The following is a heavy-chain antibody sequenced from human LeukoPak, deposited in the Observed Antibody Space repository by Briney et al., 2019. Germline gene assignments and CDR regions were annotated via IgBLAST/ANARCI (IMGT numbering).Heavy chain of an antibody. J-gene: IGHJ6*03. Sequence: SETLSLTCAVYGGSFSGYYWSWIRQPPGKGLEWIGEINHSGSTNYNPSLKSRVTMSVDTSKNQFSLKLSSVTAADTAVYYCARDLRYSYGLYYMDVWGKGTTVTVSS. CDR1: GGSFSGYY. CDR2: INHSGST. D-gene: IGHD5-18*01. CDR3: ARDLRYSYGLYYMDV. V-gene: IGHV4-34*01.